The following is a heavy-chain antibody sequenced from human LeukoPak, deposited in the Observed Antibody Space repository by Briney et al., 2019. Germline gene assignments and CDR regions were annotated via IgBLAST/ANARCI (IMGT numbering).Heavy chain of an antibody. V-gene: IGHV4-38-2*02. CDR1: GYSIRSGYY. J-gene: IGHJ4*02. CDR3: ARVDGGWSFDY. CDR2: IYHSGST. D-gene: IGHD6-19*01. Sequence: SETLSLTCTVSGYSIRSGYYWGWIRQPPGKGLEWIGSIYHSGSTYYNPSLKSRVTISVDTSKNQFSLKLSSVTAADTAVYYCARVDGGWSFDYWGQGTLVTVSS.